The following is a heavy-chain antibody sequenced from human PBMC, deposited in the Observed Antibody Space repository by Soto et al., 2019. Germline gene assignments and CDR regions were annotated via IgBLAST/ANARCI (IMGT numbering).Heavy chain of an antibody. D-gene: IGHD5-18*01. CDR1: GFTFSSYG. CDR2: ISYDGSNK. V-gene: IGHV3-30*18. Sequence: QVQLVESGGGVVQPGRSLRLSCAASGFTFSSYGMHWVRQAPGKGLEWVAVISYDGSNKYYADSVKGRFTISRDNSKNTLYLQMNSLRAEDTAVYYCAKERSYSYGSYYYYYGMDVWGQGTTVTVSS. J-gene: IGHJ6*02. CDR3: AKERSYSYGSYYYYYGMDV.